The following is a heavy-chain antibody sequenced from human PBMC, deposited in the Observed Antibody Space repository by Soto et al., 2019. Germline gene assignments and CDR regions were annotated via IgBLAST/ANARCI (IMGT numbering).Heavy chain of an antibody. Sequence: ASVKVSCKASGYTFTGYYMHWVRQAPGQGLEWMGWINPNSGGTNYAQKFQGWVTMTRDTSISTAYMELSRLRTDDTAVYYCARAGYCSSTSCFPVYYYYGMDVWGQGTTVTVSS. CDR3: ARAGYCSSTSCFPVYYYYGMDV. D-gene: IGHD2-2*01. CDR1: GYTFTGYY. V-gene: IGHV1-2*04. J-gene: IGHJ6*02. CDR2: INPNSGGT.